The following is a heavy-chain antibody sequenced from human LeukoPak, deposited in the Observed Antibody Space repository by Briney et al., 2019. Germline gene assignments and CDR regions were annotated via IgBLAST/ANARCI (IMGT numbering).Heavy chain of an antibody. V-gene: IGHV1-69*05. J-gene: IGHJ3*02. CDR2: IIPIFGTA. CDR3: ARDDSSSPQGAFDI. D-gene: IGHD6-6*01. Sequence: SVKVSCKASGGTFSSYAISWVRQAPGQGLEWMGRIIPIFGTANYAQKFQGRVTITTDESTSTAYMELRSLRSDDTAVYYCARDDSSSPQGAFDIWGQGTMVTVSS. CDR1: GGTFSSYA.